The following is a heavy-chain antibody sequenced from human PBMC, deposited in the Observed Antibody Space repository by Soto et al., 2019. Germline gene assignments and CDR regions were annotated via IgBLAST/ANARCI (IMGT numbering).Heavy chain of an antibody. D-gene: IGHD3-10*01. CDR2: ISSSSSTI. CDR3: ARVSGSGSYDAFDI. V-gene: IGHV3-48*01. J-gene: IGHJ3*02. CDR1: GFTFSSYS. Sequence: GGSLRLSCAASGFTFSSYSMNWVRQAPGKGLEWVSYISSSSSTIYYADSVKGRFTISRDNAKNSLYLQMNSLRAEDTAVYYCARVSGSGSYDAFDIWGQGTMVTVSS.